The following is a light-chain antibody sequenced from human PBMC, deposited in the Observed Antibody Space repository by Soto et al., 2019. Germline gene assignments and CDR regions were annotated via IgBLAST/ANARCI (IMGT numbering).Light chain of an antibody. V-gene: IGLV2-8*01. CDR3: TSYAGTNYVV. J-gene: IGLJ2*01. Sequence: QSALTQPPSASGSPGQSVTISCTGTSSDVGGYDYVSWFQQHPGKAPKLMIYAVNKRPSGVPDRFSGSKSGNTASLTVSGLQAEDEADYYCTSYAGTNYVVFGGGTQLTVL. CDR1: SSDVGGYDY. CDR2: AVN.